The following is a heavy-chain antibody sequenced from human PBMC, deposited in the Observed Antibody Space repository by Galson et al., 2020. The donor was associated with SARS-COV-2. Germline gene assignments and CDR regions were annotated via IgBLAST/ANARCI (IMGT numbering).Heavy chain of an antibody. V-gene: IGHV1-18*01. CDR1: DDTFATYS. CDR3: ANLDWPFDN. CDR2: ISAYNGDT. J-gene: IGHJ4*02. D-gene: IGHD2-21*01. Sequence: GASVKVSCKVFDDTFATYSISWVRQAPGQGLEWMGWISAYNGDTKYAQNLQGRVTMTTDTPTSTAYLELRSLTSDDTAVYYCANLDWPFDNWGQGTLVTVSS.